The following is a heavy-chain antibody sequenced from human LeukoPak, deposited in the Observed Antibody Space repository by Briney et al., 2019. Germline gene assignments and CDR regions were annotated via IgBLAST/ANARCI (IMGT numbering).Heavy chain of an antibody. D-gene: IGHD3-10*01. Sequence: SETLSLTCTVSGGSISNGGYYWSWIRQHPGKGLEWIGYIYNSGSTYYSPSLKSRVTISVDTSKNQFFLKLSSVTAADTAVYYCARVRYYGSGSLLDSWGRGTLVTVSS. J-gene: IGHJ4*02. CDR1: GGSISNGGYY. V-gene: IGHV4-31*03. CDR2: IYNSGST. CDR3: ARVRYYGSGSLLDS.